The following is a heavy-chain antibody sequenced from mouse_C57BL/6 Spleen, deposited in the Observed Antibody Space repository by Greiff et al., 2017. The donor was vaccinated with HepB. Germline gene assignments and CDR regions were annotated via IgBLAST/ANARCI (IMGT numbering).Heavy chain of an antibody. J-gene: IGHJ2*01. Sequence: QVQLKQSGAELARPGASVKLSCKASGYTFTSYGISWVKQRTGQGLEWIGEIYPRSGNTYYNEKFKGKATLTADKSSSTAYMELRSLTSEDSAVYFCARHLYYFDYGGQGTTLTVSS. CDR2: IYPRSGNT. CDR1: GYTFTSYG. V-gene: IGHV1-81*01. CDR3: ARHLYYFDY.